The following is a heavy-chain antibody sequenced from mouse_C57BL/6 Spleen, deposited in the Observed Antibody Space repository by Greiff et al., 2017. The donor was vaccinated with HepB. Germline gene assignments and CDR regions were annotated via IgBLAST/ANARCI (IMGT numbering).Heavy chain of an antibody. CDR3: AKNTPLYYGNYFFDY. J-gene: IGHJ2*01. CDR2: IWSGGST. CDR1: GFSLTSYG. D-gene: IGHD2-1*01. V-gene: IGHV2-4*01. Sequence: VQRVESGPGLVQPSQSLSITCTVSGFSLTSYGVHWVRQPPGKGLEWLGVIWSGGSTDYNAAFISRLSISKDNSKSQVFFKMNSLQADDTAIYYCAKNTPLYYGNYFFDYWGQGTTLTVSS.